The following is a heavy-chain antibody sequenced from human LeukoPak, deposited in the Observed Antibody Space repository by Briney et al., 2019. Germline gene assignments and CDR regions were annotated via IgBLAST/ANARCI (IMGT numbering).Heavy chain of an antibody. J-gene: IGHJ3*02. D-gene: IGHD2-21*01. CDR3: AGGDDDRWGAFDI. Sequence: SETLSLTCTVSGGSISSYYWSWIRQPPGKGLEWIGYIYYSGNTNYNPSLKSRVTISVDTSKNQFSLKLSSVTAADTAVYYCAGGDDDRWGAFDIWCQGTMVTVSS. CDR1: GGSISSYY. V-gene: IGHV4-59*01. CDR2: IYYSGNT.